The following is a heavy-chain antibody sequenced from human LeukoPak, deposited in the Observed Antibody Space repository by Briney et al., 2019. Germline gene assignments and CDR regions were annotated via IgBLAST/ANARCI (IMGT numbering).Heavy chain of an antibody. CDR3: AREAGIVGAPTTFDY. CDR2: ISISSTTI. J-gene: IGHJ4*02. V-gene: IGHV3-48*02. Sequence: GGSLRLSCEPSGFSFSTYSMNWVRQAPGKGLEWISYISISSTTIYYADSVKGRFTISRDNSKNSLYLQMNNLRDDDTAVYYCAREAGIVGAPTTFDYWGQGTLVTVTS. CDR1: GFSFSTYS. D-gene: IGHD1-26*01.